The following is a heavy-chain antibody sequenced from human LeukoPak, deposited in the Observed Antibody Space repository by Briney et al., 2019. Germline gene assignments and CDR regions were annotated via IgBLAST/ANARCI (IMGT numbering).Heavy chain of an antibody. J-gene: IGHJ4*02. CDR2: ISGSGDST. D-gene: IGHD5-12*01. CDR1: GFTFSSYA. V-gene: IGHV3-23*01. CDR3: ARKTDIVATALSFDY. Sequence: GGSLRLSCAASGFTFSSYATSWVRQAPGKGLEWVSGISGSGDSTNYADSVKGRFTISRDNSKNTLYLQMNNLRAEDTAVYYCARKTDIVATALSFDYWGQGTLVTVSS.